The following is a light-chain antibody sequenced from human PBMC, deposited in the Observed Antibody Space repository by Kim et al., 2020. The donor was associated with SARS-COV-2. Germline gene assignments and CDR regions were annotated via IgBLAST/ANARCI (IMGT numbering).Light chain of an antibody. CDR2: RNN. Sequence: QTATLTCTGNSNNVGDQGAAWLQQHQGHPPKPLSYRNNDRPSGISERLSASRSGNTASLTITGLQPEDEADYYCSAWDSSLSTWVLGGGTQLTVL. CDR1: SNNVGDQG. V-gene: IGLV10-54*01. CDR3: SAWDSSLSTWV. J-gene: IGLJ3*02.